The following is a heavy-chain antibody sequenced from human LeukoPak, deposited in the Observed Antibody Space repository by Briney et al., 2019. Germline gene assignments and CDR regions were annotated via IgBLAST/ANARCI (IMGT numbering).Heavy chain of an antibody. J-gene: IGHJ4*02. Sequence: ASVKVSCKASGYTFTGYYMHWVRQAPGQGLEWMGWINPNSGGTNYAQKFQGRVTMTRDTSISTAYMELSRLRSDDTAVYYCARGRSSGWYRHFDYWGQGTLVTVSS. V-gene: IGHV1-2*02. D-gene: IGHD6-19*01. CDR1: GYTFTGYY. CDR3: ARGRSSGWYRHFDY. CDR2: INPNSGGT.